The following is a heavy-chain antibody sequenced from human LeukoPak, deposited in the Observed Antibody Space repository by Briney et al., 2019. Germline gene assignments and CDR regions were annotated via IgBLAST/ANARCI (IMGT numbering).Heavy chain of an antibody. V-gene: IGHV3-23*01. CDR3: AKGVTMIVVIMDV. CDR2: ISGSGGST. Sequence: PGGSLRLSCAASGFTLSSYAMSWVRQGPGKGLEWVSAISGSGGSTYYADSVKGRFTISRDNSKNTLYLQMNSLRAEDTAVYYCAKGVTMIVVIMDVWGKGTTVTVSS. D-gene: IGHD3-22*01. CDR1: GFTLSSYA. J-gene: IGHJ6*03.